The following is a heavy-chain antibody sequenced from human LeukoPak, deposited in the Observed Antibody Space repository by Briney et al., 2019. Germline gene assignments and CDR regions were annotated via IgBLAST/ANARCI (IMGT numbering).Heavy chain of an antibody. CDR3: TRSEYTYYYDGSGYLIDY. V-gene: IGHV3-49*04. J-gene: IGHJ4*02. D-gene: IGHD3-22*01. CDR1: GFTFGDYA. Sequence: GGSLRLSCTASGFTFGDYALTWVRQAPGKGREWLGFIRSKTYGGTTELAASVEGRFTISRDDSKSIAYLQMNSLKTEDTAVYYCTRSEYTYYYDGSGYLIDYWGQGTLVTVSS. CDR2: IRSKTYGGTT.